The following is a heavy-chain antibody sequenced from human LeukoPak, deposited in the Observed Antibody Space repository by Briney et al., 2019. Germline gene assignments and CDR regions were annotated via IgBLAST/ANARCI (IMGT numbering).Heavy chain of an antibody. CDR2: IRYDGSNK. V-gene: IGHV3-30*02. D-gene: IGHD2-8*01. J-gene: IGHJ6*02. CDR3: AKDVYSTMLNYGMDV. CDR1: GFTFSSCG. Sequence: GGSLRLSCAASGFTFSSCGMHWVRRAPGKGVEGLAFIRYDGSNKYYADSVKGRFTISRDNPKNTLYLRMNSLRAEDTAVYYCAKDVYSTMLNYGMDVWGQGTTVTVSS.